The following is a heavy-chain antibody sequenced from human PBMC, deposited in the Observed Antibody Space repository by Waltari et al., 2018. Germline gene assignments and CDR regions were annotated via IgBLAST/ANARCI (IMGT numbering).Heavy chain of an antibody. CDR3: AKGVNTMTTGGDY. J-gene: IGHJ4*01. D-gene: IGHD4-17*01. CDR2: VSGSGDRT. Sequence: EVQLLESGGGLVQPGGSLRLSCAASGYTFSSYAMTWVRQAPGNVLECVSAVSGSGDRTYYADSANGRFTISRDNSKNPLNLQMNSLRGEDTAIYYCAKGVNTMTTGGDYWSHGTLVTVSS. V-gene: IGHV3-23*01. CDR1: GYTFSSYA.